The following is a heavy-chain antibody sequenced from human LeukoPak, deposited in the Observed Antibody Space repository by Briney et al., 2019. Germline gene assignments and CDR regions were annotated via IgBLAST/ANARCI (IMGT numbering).Heavy chain of an antibody. V-gene: IGHV3-23*01. CDR2: ISGSGGST. Sequence: EGSLRLSCAASGFTFSSYAMSWVRQAPGKGLEWVSSISGSGGSTYYADSVKGRFTISRDNSKNTLYLQMSSLRAEDTAVYYCAKVRVATKLTTELDFWGQGTLVTVSS. CDR3: AKVRVATKLTTELDF. D-gene: IGHD4-17*01. CDR1: GFTFSSYA. J-gene: IGHJ4*02.